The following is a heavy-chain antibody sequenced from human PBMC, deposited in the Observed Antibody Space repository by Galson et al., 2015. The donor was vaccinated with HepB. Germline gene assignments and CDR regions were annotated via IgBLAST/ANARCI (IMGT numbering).Heavy chain of an antibody. CDR2: ISGSGGST. Sequence: SLRLSCAASGFTFSSYAMSWVRQAPGKGLEWVSAISGSGGSTYYADSVKGRFTISRDASKNTLYLQMNSLRAEDTAVYYCAKDLRHSSGWWDSPYYFDYWGQGTLVTVSS. CDR3: AKDLRHSSGWWDSPYYFDY. CDR1: GFTFSSYA. J-gene: IGHJ4*02. D-gene: IGHD6-19*01. V-gene: IGHV3-23*01.